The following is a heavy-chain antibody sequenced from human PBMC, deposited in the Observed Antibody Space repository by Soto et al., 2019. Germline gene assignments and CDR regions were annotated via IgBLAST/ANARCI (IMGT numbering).Heavy chain of an antibody. V-gene: IGHV2-5*02. Sequence: QITLKESGPTLVRPTQTIMLTCTFSGFSLSTSGVGVGWIRQPPGKALEWLALIYWDDDKRYSPSLKSRLTITKDTSKNQVVLTMTNMDPVDTATYYCAHDSNAWYGFDYWGQGTLVTVSS. CDR1: GFSLSTSGVG. J-gene: IGHJ4*02. CDR2: IYWDDDK. CDR3: AHDSNAWYGFDY. D-gene: IGHD6-19*01.